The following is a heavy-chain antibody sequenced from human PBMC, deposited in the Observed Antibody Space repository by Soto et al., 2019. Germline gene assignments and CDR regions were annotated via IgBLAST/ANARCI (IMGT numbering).Heavy chain of an antibody. CDR2: IYPGDSDS. CDR3: ARHGVLYYGSGDVDHYGMDV. J-gene: IGHJ6*02. D-gene: IGHD3-10*01. CDR1: GYSFTSYW. Sequence: PGESLKISCKGSGYSFTSYWIGWVRQMPGKGLEWMGIIYPGDSDSRYSPSFQGQVTISADKSISTAYLQWSSLKASDTAMYYCARHGVLYYGSGDVDHYGMDVWGQGTTVPVSS. V-gene: IGHV5-51*01.